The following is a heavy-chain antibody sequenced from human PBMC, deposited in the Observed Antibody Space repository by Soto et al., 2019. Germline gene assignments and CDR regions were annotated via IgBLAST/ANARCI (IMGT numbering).Heavy chain of an antibody. CDR1: GFRLSDYY. V-gene: IGHV3-11*05. J-gene: IGHJ6*02. Sequence: QVQLVESGGGLVKPGGSPRLSCAASGFRLSDYYMSWIRQAPGKGLEWVSYISGSSSYTNYADSVKGRFTISRDNAKNSLYLQMNSLRAEDTAVYYCARVGQQWLVFLDVWGQGTTVTVSS. D-gene: IGHD6-19*01. CDR3: ARVGQQWLVFLDV. CDR2: ISGSSSYT.